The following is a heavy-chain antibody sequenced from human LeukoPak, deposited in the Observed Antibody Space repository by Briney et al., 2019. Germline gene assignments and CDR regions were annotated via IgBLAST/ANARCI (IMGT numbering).Heavy chain of an antibody. D-gene: IGHD5-18*01. J-gene: IGHJ4*02. CDR2: IKQDGSEK. V-gene: IGHV3-7*01. CDR3: ARDKGGYSYGYDY. CDR1: GFTFSSYW. Sequence: GGSLRLSCAASGFTFSSYWMSWVRQAPGKGLEWVANIKQDGSEKYYVDSVKGRFTISRDNAKNSLYLQMDSLRVEDTAVYYCARDKGGYSYGYDYWGQGTLVTVSS.